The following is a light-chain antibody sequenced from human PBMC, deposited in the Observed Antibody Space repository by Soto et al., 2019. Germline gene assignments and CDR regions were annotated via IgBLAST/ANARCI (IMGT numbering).Light chain of an antibody. J-gene: IGKJ1*01. CDR3: QQYNNLPRT. Sequence: EIVMTQSPATLSVSPGERATLSCRASQSVRHNLAWYQQKPGQAPRLLIYGASTRATGIPARFSGSGSGTDFTLTISSLQSEDYAVYYCQQYNNLPRTFGHGTKVEIK. CDR1: QSVRHN. CDR2: GAS. V-gene: IGKV3-15*01.